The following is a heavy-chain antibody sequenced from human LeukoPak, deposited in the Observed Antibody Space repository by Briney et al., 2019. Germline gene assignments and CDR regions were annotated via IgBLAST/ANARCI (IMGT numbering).Heavy chain of an antibody. V-gene: IGHV4-39*01. D-gene: IGHD3-22*01. CDR3: ARHGYYYEDY. CDR1: SGSISTSNYY. J-gene: IGHJ4*02. Sequence: SETLSLTCTVSSGSISTSNYYWGWVRQPPGKALEWIGNIFYSGSTYYNPSLKSRVTISVDTSKNQFSLKLSSVTAADTAVYYCARHGYYYEDYWGQGTLVTVSS. CDR2: IFYSGST.